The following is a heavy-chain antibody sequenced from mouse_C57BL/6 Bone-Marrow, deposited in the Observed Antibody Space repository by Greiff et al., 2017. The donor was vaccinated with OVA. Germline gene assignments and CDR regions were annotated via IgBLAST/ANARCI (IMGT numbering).Heavy chain of an antibody. CDR1: GFTFSDYG. J-gene: IGHJ2*01. CDR2: ISNLAYSI. Sequence: EVHLVESGGGLVQPGGSLKLSCAASGFTFSDYGMAWVRQAPRKGPEWVAFISNLAYSIYYADTVTGRFTISRENAKNTLYLEMSSLRSEDTAMYYCARHYYSNYFDYWGQGTTLTVSS. D-gene: IGHD2-5*01. V-gene: IGHV5-15*01. CDR3: ARHYYSNYFDY.